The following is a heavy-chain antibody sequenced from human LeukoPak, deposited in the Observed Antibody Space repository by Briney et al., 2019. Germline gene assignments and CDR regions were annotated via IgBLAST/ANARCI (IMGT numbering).Heavy chain of an antibody. J-gene: IGHJ6*03. D-gene: IGHD2-2*01. CDR3: AREGDVVVPAASQYYYYMDV. CDR1: GGTFSSYA. CDR2: IIPIFGTA. V-gene: IGHV1-69*05. Sequence: AASVKVSCKASGGTFSSYAISWVRQAPGQGLEWMGGIIPIFGTANYAQKFQGRVTITTDESTSTAYMELSSLRSEDTAVDYGAREGDVVVPAASQYYYYMDVWGKGTTVTVSS.